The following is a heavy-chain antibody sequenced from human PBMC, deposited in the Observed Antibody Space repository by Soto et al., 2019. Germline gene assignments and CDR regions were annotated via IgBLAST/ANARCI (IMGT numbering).Heavy chain of an antibody. V-gene: IGHV3-48*03. CDR2: ISSIGVAT. D-gene: IGHD6-19*01. J-gene: IGHJ4*02. CDR3: AREGRVGGIDY. Sequence: GGSLRLSCAASGFTFSIHEMNWVRQSPGKGLEWVSYISSIGVATYYADSVKGRFTISRDNAKNSLYLQMNSLRAEDTAVYYCAREGRVGGIDYWGQGTPVTVSS. CDR1: GFTFSIHE.